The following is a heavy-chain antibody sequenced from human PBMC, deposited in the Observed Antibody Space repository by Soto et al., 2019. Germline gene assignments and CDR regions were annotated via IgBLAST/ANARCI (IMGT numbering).Heavy chain of an antibody. Sequence: QVQLVESGGGVVQPGRSLRLSCAASGFTFSSYGMHWVRQAPGKGLEWVAVISYDGSNKYYADSVKGRFTISRDNSKNPLYLQRNSLRAEDTAVYYCAKDKRAVVVTAPFDYWGQGTLVTVSS. CDR1: GFTFSSYG. CDR2: ISYDGSNK. D-gene: IGHD2-21*02. CDR3: AKDKRAVVVTAPFDY. V-gene: IGHV3-30*18. J-gene: IGHJ4*02.